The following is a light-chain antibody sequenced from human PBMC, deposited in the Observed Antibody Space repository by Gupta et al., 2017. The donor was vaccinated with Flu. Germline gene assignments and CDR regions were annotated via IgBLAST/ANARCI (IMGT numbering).Light chain of an antibody. CDR2: A. CDR1: QDIKNF. J-gene: IGKJ4*01. V-gene: IGKV1-27*01. Sequence: DIQVTQSPSSLSASVGDTVTITCRASQDIKNFLVWYQQKPGKPPRLLKSAGVPPRFNDSGSGTHFTLTISDLQPEDVATYFCQKEISVPITFGGGTKVEI. CDR3: QKEISVPIT.